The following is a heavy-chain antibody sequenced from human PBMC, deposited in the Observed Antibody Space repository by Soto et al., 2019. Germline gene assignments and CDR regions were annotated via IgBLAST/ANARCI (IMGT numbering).Heavy chain of an antibody. D-gene: IGHD2-2*01. CDR1: GYSFTSYW. CDR2: IDPSDTYT. J-gene: IGHJ6*02. Sequence: PGESLKISCKGSGYSFTSYWISWVRQMPGKGLEWMGRIDPSDTYTNYSTSFHGHVTNSADKTISTAYLQWSSLKASDTAMYYFARPDIVVVPAAKRGVSYCYYGMDVWGQGTTVTVSS. V-gene: IGHV5-10-1*01. CDR3: ARPDIVVVPAAKRGVSYCYYGMDV.